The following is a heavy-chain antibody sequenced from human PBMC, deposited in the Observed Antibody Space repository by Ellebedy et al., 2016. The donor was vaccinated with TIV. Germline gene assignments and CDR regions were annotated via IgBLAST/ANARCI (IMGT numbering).Heavy chain of an antibody. J-gene: IGHJ2*01. CDR2: IYYSGGT. CDR1: GGSISPYY. CDR3: ARHKGIAPPSWYFDL. V-gene: IGHV4-59*08. Sequence: MPSETLSLTCAVSGGSISPYYWSWIRQPPGKGLEWIGYIYYSGGTNYNPSLKSRVTISVETSKNQFSLKLSAVTAADTAVYYCARHKGIAPPSWYFDLWGRGTLVTVSS. D-gene: IGHD6-13*01.